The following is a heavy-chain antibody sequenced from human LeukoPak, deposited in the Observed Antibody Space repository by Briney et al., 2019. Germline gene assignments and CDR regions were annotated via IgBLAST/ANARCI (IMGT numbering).Heavy chain of an antibody. CDR2: ISDRGGST. CDR3: AKLYCSGGTCYWPDY. J-gene: IGHJ4*02. D-gene: IGHD2-15*01. V-gene: IGHV3-23*01. Sequence: GGSLRLSCAASGFTFSNAWMSWVRQAPGKGLEWVSTISDRGGSTYYADSVKGRLTISRDNSKNTLYLQMNSLRAEDTALYYCAKLYCSGGTCYWPDYWGQGTLVTVSS. CDR1: GFTFSNAW.